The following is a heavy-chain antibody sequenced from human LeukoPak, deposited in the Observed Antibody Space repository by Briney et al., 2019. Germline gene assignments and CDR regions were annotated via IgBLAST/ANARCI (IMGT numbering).Heavy chain of an antibody. V-gene: IGHV1-18*01. CDR2: ISAYNGNT. D-gene: IGHD3-3*01. J-gene: IGHJ6*02. CDR1: GGTFSSYA. Sequence: ASVKVSCKASGGTFSSYAISWVRQAPGQGLEWMGWISAYNGNTNYAQKLQGRVTMTTDTSTSTAYMELRSLRSDDTAVYYCARPDWRDLYYGMDVWGQGTTVTVSS. CDR3: ARPDWRDLYYGMDV.